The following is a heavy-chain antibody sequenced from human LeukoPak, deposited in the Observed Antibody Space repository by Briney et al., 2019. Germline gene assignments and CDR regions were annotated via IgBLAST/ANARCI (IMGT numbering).Heavy chain of an antibody. CDR3: ARGGIAVAGTFDY. Sequence: SETLSLTCTVSGGSISSGGYYWSWIRQHPGKGLEWIGYIYYSGSTNYNPSLKSRVTISVDTSKNQFSLKLSSVTAADTAVYYCARGGIAVAGTFDYWGQGTLVTVSS. CDR2: IYYSGST. CDR1: GGSISSGGYY. D-gene: IGHD6-19*01. V-gene: IGHV4-61*08. J-gene: IGHJ4*02.